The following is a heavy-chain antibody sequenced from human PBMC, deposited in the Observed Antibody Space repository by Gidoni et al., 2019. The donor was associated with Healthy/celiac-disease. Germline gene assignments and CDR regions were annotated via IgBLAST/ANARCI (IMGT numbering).Heavy chain of an antibody. CDR3: VLLWFGESDAFDI. D-gene: IGHD3-10*01. J-gene: IGHJ3*02. CDR1: GFTFSSYA. Sequence: EVQLLESGGGLVQPGGSLRLSCAASGFTFSSYAMSWVRQAPGKGLEWVSAISGSGGSTYYADSVKGRCTISRDNSKNTLYLQMNSLRAEDTAVYYCVLLWFGESDAFDIWGQGTMVTVSS. CDR2: ISGSGGST. V-gene: IGHV3-23*01.